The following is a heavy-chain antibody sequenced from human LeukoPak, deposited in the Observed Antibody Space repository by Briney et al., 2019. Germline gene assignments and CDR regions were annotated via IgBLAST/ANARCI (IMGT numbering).Heavy chain of an antibody. V-gene: IGHV3-30-3*01. CDR2: ISYDGSNK. D-gene: IGHD2-2*01. J-gene: IGHJ5*02. Sequence: GSLRLSCAASGFTFSSYAMHWVRQAPGKGLEWVAVISYDGSNKYYADSVKGRFTISRDNSKNTLYLQMNSLRAEDTAVYYCARDAPHYCSSTSCPLDPWGQGTLVTVSS. CDR1: GFTFSSYA. CDR3: ARDAPHYCSSTSCPLDP.